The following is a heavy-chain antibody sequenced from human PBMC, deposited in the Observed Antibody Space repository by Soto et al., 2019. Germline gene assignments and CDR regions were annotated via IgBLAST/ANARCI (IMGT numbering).Heavy chain of an antibody. J-gene: IGHJ6*03. CDR1: GYTFTSYG. CDR2: ISAYNGNT. CDR3: ARGYYYYGSGSYASDYYYYMDV. V-gene: IGHV1-18*01. D-gene: IGHD3-10*01. Sequence: ASVKVSCKASGYTFTSYGISWVRQAPGQGLEWMGWISAYNGNTNYAQKLQGRVTMTTDTSTSTAYMELRSLRSDDTAVYYCARGYYYYGSGSYASDYYYYMDVWGKGTTVTVSS.